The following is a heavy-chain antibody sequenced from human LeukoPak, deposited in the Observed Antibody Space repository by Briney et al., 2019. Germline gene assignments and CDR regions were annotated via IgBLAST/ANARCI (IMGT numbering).Heavy chain of an antibody. CDR2: IIPIFGIA. Sequence: GASVKVSCKASGGTFSSYAISWVRQAPGQGLEWMGRIIPIFGIANYAQKFQGRVTITADKSTSTAYMELSSLRSEDTAVYYCARVSKAVAGYSDYWGQGTLVTVSS. J-gene: IGHJ4*02. CDR1: GGTFSSYA. D-gene: IGHD6-19*01. CDR3: ARVSKAVAGYSDY. V-gene: IGHV1-69*04.